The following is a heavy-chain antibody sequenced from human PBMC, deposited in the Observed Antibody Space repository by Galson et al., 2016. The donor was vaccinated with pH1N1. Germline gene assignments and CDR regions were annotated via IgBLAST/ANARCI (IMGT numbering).Heavy chain of an antibody. Sequence: SLRLSCAASGFTFKNYWIHWVRQVPGKGLVWVSRIKTDGNNTDYADSVKGRFTISRDNAKNTLYLHMSSLRAEDTAVYYCARSRNDYGDYEPLDFWGQGTLATVSS. J-gene: IGHJ4*02. V-gene: IGHV3-74*01. CDR1: GFTFKNYW. D-gene: IGHD4-17*01. CDR3: ARSRNDYGDYEPLDF. CDR2: IKTDGNNT.